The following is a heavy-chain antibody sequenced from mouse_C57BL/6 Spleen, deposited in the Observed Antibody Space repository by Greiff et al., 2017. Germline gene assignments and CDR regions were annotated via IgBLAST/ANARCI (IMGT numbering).Heavy chain of an antibody. D-gene: IGHD1-1*01. CDR3: ARDTTVVATGIFWYFDV. J-gene: IGHJ1*03. CDR2: IDPANGNT. V-gene: IGHV14-3*01. CDR1: GFNIKNTY. Sequence: EVQLQQSVAELVRPGASVKLSCTASGFNIKNTYMHWVKQRPEQGLEWIGRIDPANGNTKYVPKFQGKATITADTSSNTAYLQLSSLTSEDTAIYYCARDTTVVATGIFWYFDVWGTGTTVTVSS.